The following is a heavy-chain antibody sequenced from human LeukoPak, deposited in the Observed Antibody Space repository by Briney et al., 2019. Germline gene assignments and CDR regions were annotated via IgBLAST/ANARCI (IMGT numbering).Heavy chain of an antibody. CDR1: GFTVSSNS. Sequence: GGSLRLSCTVSGFTVSSNSWSWVRQAPGKGLEWVSFIYSGGNTHSSDSVKGRFTISRDNSKNTLYLQMNSLRAEDTAVYYCAKDVSVYSSSSPYYWGQGTLVTVSS. D-gene: IGHD6-6*01. J-gene: IGHJ4*02. CDR2: IYSGGNT. CDR3: AKDVSVYSSSSPYY. V-gene: IGHV3-53*01.